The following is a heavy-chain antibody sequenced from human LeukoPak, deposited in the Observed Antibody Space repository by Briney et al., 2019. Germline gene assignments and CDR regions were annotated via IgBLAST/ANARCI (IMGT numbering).Heavy chain of an antibody. CDR1: GGTFSSYA. Sequence: SVKVSCKASGGTFSSYAISWVRQAPGQGLEWMGGIIPIFGTANYAQKFQGRVTITADESTSTAYMELSSLRSEDTAVYYCARDRDWNYADNWFDPWGQGTLVTVSS. D-gene: IGHD1-7*01. CDR3: ARDRDWNYADNWFDP. J-gene: IGHJ5*02. V-gene: IGHV1-69*13. CDR2: IIPIFGTA.